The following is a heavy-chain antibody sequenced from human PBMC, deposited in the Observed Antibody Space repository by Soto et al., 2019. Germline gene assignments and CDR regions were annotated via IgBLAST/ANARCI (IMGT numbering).Heavy chain of an antibody. V-gene: IGHV4-30-2*01. D-gene: IGHD3-22*01. Sequence: QLQLQESGSGLVKPSQTLSLTCAVSGGSISSGGYSWSWIRQPPGKGLEWIGFIYHSGSTYYNPYLQSRVTISVDRAKNQFSLKLSAVTAADTAVYYCARTEYYYDSSGYRTEYFQHWGQGTLVNVSS. CDR3: ARTEYYYDSSGYRTEYFQH. CDR1: GGSISSGGYS. CDR2: IYHSGST. J-gene: IGHJ1*01.